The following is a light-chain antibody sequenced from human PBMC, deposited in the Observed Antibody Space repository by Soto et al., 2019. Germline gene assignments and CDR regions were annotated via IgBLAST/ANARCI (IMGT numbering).Light chain of an antibody. Sequence: EIVLTQSPATLSLSPGERATLSCRASQSVSSYLAWYQQKPRQAPRLLIYDASNRATGIPARFSGSGSGTDFTLTISSLVPEDFAVYYCQQRSNWPMYTFGQGTKLEIK. J-gene: IGKJ2*01. CDR1: QSVSSY. V-gene: IGKV3-11*01. CDR2: DAS. CDR3: QQRSNWPMYT.